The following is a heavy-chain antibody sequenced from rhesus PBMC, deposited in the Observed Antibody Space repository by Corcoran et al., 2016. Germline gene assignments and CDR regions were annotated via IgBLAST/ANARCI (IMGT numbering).Heavy chain of an antibody. CDR3: AREYYYSGSYPDY. CDR1: GGSISSGYYY. V-gene: IGHV4-122*02. J-gene: IGHJ4*01. CDR2: ITYSGST. Sequence: QVQLQESGPGLVKPSETLSLTCAVSGGSISSGYYYWSWIRQTPGKGLEWIGYITYSGSTSYNPSLKSRVTISRDTSKNQFSLKLSSVTAADTAVYYCAREYYYSGSYPDYWGQGVLVTVSS. D-gene: IGHD3-16*01.